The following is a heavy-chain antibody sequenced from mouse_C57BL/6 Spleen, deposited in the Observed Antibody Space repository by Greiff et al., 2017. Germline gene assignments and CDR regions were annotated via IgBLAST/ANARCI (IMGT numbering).Heavy chain of an antibody. CDR1: GFSLSTSGMG. D-gene: IGHD1-1*01. V-gene: IGHV8-12*01. CDR3: ARGSSYYYGSPYWYFDV. J-gene: IGHJ1*03. CDR2: TYWDDDK. Sequence: QVTLKESGPGILQSSQTLSLTCSFSGFSLSTSGMGVSWIRQPSGKGLEWLAHTYWDDDKRYNPSLKSRLTISKDTSRNQVFLKITSVDTADTATYYCARGSSYYYGSPYWYFDVWGTGTTVTVSS.